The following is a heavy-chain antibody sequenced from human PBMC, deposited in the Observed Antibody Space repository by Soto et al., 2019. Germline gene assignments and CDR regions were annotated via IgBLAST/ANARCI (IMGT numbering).Heavy chain of an antibody. V-gene: IGHV3-30*04. Sequence: LRLSCAASGFTFRNYAIHWVRQAPGKGLEWVAVISRDGSHKYYLDSVKGRFTISRDNSKDTVNLLMNSLRDDDSAMYYCARSRNSAVADSFDFWGQGTLVTVSS. J-gene: IGHJ4*02. D-gene: IGHD1-26*01. CDR3: ARSRNSAVADSFDF. CDR1: GFTFRNYA. CDR2: ISRDGSHK.